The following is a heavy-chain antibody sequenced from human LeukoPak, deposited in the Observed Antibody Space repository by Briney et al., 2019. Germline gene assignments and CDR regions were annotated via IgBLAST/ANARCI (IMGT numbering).Heavy chain of an antibody. V-gene: IGHV3-7*01. Sequence: GGSLRLSCGASGFTFSSYWMSWVRQAPGKGLEWVANIKQDGSEKYYVDSVKGRFTISRDNAKNSLYLQMNSLRAEDTAVYYCARGYGAFDIWGQGTMVTVSS. D-gene: IGHD1-1*01. CDR2: IKQDGSEK. CDR1: GFTFSSYW. J-gene: IGHJ3*02. CDR3: ARGYGAFDI.